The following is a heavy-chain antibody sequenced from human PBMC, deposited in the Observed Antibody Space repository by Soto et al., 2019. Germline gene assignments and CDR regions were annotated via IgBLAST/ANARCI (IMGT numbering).Heavy chain of an antibody. CDR3: ARASWYGGYYYGMDV. D-gene: IGHD6-13*01. Sequence: GASVKVSCKASGGTFSSYAISWVRQAPGQGLEWMGGIIPIFGTANYAQKFQGRVTITADESTSTAYMGLSSLRSEDTAVYYCARASWYGGYYYGMDVWGQGTTVTVSS. J-gene: IGHJ6*02. CDR1: GGTFSSYA. V-gene: IGHV1-69*13. CDR2: IIPIFGTA.